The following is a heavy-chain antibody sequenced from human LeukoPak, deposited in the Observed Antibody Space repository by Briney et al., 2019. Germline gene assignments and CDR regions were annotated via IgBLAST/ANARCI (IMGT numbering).Heavy chain of an antibody. CDR1: GFTFSSYW. Sequence: GGSLRLSCAASGFTFSSYWMSWVRQAPGKGLEWVANIKQDGSEKYYVDSVKGRFTISRDNAKNSLYLQMNSLRAEDTAVYYCARAQYCSGGSCYLGVDYWGQGTLVTVSS. J-gene: IGHJ4*02. V-gene: IGHV3-7*01. CDR2: IKQDGSEK. D-gene: IGHD2-15*01. CDR3: ARAQYCSGGSCYLGVDY.